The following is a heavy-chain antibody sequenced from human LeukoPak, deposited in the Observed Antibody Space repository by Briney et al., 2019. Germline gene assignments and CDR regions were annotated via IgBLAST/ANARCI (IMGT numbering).Heavy chain of an antibody. D-gene: IGHD1-26*01. CDR1: GYTLTELS. V-gene: IGHV1-24*01. CDR3: ATDDGSYSFDY. J-gene: IGHJ4*02. Sequence: ASVMVSCKVSGYTLTELSMDWVRQAPGKWLEWMGGFDPEDGETIYAQKFQGRVTMTEDTSTDTAYMELSSPRSEDTAVYYCATDDGSYSFDYWGQGTLVTVSS. CDR2: FDPEDGET.